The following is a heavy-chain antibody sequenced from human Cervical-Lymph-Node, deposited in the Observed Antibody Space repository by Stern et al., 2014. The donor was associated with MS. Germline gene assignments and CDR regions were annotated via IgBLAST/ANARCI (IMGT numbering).Heavy chain of an antibody. CDR2: IKNNGHGETA. V-gene: IGHV3-15*01. CDR1: GFTFNNAW. CDR3: STLANYYDTSSFDY. J-gene: IGHJ4*02. D-gene: IGHD3-22*01. Sequence: EVQLVESGGGLVEPGGSLRLSCAASGFTFNNAWMNWVRLAPGEGLEWVGHIKNNGHGETADYAAPVKGRFAISRDDSNNVLYLQMNSLKSEDTAVYYCSTLANYYDTSSFDYWGQGTLVTVSS.